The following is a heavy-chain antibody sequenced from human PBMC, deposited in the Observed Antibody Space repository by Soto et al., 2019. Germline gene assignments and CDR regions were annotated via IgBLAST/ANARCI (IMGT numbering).Heavy chain of an antibody. CDR3: ANQRGGYERGFDY. V-gene: IGHV3-66*01. J-gene: IGHJ4*03. CDR1: Y. Sequence: YGRRASKATGKGLEWVSVIYSGGSTYYADSVKGRFTISRDNSKNTLYLQMNSLRAEDTAVYYCANQRGGYERGFDYWGQGILV. D-gene: IGHD5-12*01. CDR2: IYSGGST.